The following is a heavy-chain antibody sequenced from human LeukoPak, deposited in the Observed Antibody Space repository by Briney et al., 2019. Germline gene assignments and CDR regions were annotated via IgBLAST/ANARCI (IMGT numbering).Heavy chain of an antibody. CDR3: AREGGSYSTPFDY. Sequence: GGSLRLSCAASGFTFSSYWMHWVRQAPGKGLVWVSRINSDGSSTSYADSVKGRFTISRDNAKNTLYLQMNSLRAEDTAVYYCAREGGSYSTPFDYWGQGTLVTVSS. CDR1: GFTFSSYW. CDR2: INSDGSST. D-gene: IGHD1-26*01. J-gene: IGHJ4*02. V-gene: IGHV3-74*01.